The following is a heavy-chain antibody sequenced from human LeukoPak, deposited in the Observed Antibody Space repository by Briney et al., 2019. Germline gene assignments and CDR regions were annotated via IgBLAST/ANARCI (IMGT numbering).Heavy chain of an antibody. CDR3: ARCYLGAVVPKGWFDP. CDR1: GGSFSGYY. J-gene: IGHJ5*02. D-gene: IGHD7-27*01. CDR2: INHSGST. Sequence: SETLSLTCAVYGGSFSGYYWSWIRQPPGKGLEWIGEINHSGSTNYNPSLKSRVTISVDTSKNQFSLKLSSVTAADTAVYYCARCYLGAVVPKGWFDPWGQGTLVTVSS. V-gene: IGHV4-34*01.